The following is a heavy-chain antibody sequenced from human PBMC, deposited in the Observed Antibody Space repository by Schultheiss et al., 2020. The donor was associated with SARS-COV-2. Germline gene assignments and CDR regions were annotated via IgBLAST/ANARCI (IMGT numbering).Heavy chain of an antibody. Sequence: SETLSLTCTVSGGSISSYYWSWIRQPPGKGLEWIGYIYYSGSTYYNPSLKSRVTISVDTSKNQFSLQLNSVTAADTAVYYCARAAGVAATLFAFDIWGQGTMVTVSS. D-gene: IGHD2-15*01. CDR3: ARAAGVAATLFAFDI. J-gene: IGHJ3*02. V-gene: IGHV4-59*12. CDR1: GGSISSYY. CDR2: IYYSGST.